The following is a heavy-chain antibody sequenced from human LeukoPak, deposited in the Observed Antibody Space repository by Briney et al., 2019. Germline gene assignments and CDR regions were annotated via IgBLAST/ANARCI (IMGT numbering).Heavy chain of an antibody. CDR2: INFDGATT. CDR3: VRGAVGTGVWFDP. J-gene: IGHJ5*02. V-gene: IGHV3-74*01. Sequence: GGSLRLSCAASGFTFSGYWMHWVRQAPGKGLEWVSRINFDGATTNYADFVKGRFTISRDNAKNTLHLQMNSLRADDTAVYYCVRGAVGTGVWFDPWGQGTLVTVSS. CDR1: GFTFSGYW. D-gene: IGHD1-26*01.